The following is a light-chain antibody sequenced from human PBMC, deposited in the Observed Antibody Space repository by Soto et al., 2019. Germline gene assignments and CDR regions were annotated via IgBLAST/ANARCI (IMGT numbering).Light chain of an antibody. Sequence: DIVMTQSPLSLLVTPGEPASISCRSSQSLLHSNGYNYLDWYLQKPGQSPQLLIYLGSNRASGVPDRFSGSGSGNDFTLKISRVEAEDVGVYYCMQALQTRLTCGGGTKVEIK. V-gene: IGKV2-28*01. CDR2: LGS. CDR1: QSLLHSNGYNY. CDR3: MQALQTRLT. J-gene: IGKJ4*01.